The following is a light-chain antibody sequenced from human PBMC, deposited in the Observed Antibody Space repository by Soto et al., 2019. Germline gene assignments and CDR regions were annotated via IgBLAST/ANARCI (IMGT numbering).Light chain of an antibody. CDR1: QSARIS. Sequence: ETVMTQSPATLSVSPGERATLSCRASQSARISLGWYQQKPGQAPRLLIYDVSTRATGIPARFSGSGSGTEFTLTISSLQSEDFAVYYCQQYNNWPRTFGQGTKVDI. CDR2: DVS. J-gene: IGKJ1*01. CDR3: QQYNNWPRT. V-gene: IGKV3-15*01.